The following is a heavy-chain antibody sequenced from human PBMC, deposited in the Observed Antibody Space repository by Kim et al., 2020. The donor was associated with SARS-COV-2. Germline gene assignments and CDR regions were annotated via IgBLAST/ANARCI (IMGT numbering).Heavy chain of an antibody. J-gene: IGHJ4*02. V-gene: IGHV1-2*02. Sequence: TNYAQKFQRRVTMTRNTSISPAYMELGRRRSDDTAVYYCARASTVTFFDYWGQGTLVTVSS. D-gene: IGHD4-17*01. CDR3: ARASTVTFFDY. CDR2: T.